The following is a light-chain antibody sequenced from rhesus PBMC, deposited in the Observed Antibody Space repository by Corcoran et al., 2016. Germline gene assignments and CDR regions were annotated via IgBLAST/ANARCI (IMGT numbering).Light chain of an antibody. Sequence: DIQMTQSPSSLSASVGDTVTITCQASQGISSWLAWYQQKPGKAPKPLIYKASSLQSGVPSRFSGRGSVTYFTLTISSLPPEDFATYYCLQYSSSPFTFGPGTKLDIK. J-gene: IGKJ3*01. CDR2: KAS. V-gene: IGKV1-22*01. CDR3: LQYSSSPFT. CDR1: QGISSW.